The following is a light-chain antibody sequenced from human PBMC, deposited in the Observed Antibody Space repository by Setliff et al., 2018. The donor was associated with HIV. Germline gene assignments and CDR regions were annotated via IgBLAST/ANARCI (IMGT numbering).Light chain of an antibody. V-gene: IGLV2-8*01. CDR1: NSDVGAYYS. CDR3: SSYAGSNNYV. J-gene: IGLJ1*01. CDR2: EVS. Sequence: HSALTQPPSASGSPGQSVTISCTGTNSDVGAYYSVSWYQQHPGKAPKLIIYEVSKRPSGVPDRFSGSESGNTASLTVSGLQTEDEADYYCSSYAGSNNYVFGTGTKVTVL.